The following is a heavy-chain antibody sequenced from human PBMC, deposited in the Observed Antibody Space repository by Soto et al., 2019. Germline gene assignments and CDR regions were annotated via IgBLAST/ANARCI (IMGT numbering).Heavy chain of an antibody. CDR1: GFTFSSYS. J-gene: IGHJ4*02. D-gene: IGHD6-6*01. CDR3: ARARRQLITYFDY. CDR2: ISSSSSYI. Sequence: EVQLVESGGGLVKPGGSLRLSCAASGFTFSSYSMNWVRQAPGKGLEWVSSISSSSSYIYYADSVQGRFTISRDNAKNSLYLQMNSLRAEDTAVYYGARARRQLITYFDYCGQGTLVTVSS. V-gene: IGHV3-21*01.